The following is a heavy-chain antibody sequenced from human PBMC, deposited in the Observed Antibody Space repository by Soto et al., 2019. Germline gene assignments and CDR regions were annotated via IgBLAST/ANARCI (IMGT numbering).Heavy chain of an antibody. J-gene: IGHJ5*02. Sequence: PSETLSLTCAVYGGSFSGYYWSWIRQPPGKGLEWIGEINHSGSTNYNPSLKSRVTISVDTSKNQFSLKLSSVTAADTAVYYCARDIVVFVAASKVYNWFDPWGQGTLVTVSS. CDR2: INHSGST. CDR3: ARDIVVFVAASKVYNWFDP. D-gene: IGHD2-15*01. V-gene: IGHV4-34*01. CDR1: GGSFSGYY.